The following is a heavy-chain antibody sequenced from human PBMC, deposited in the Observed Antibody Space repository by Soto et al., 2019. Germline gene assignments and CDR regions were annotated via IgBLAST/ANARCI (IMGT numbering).Heavy chain of an antibody. CDR1: GFTFSSYW. CDR2: IKQDGSEK. V-gene: IGHV3-7*01. Sequence: GGSLRLSCAASGFTFSSYWMSWVRQAPGKGLEWVANIKQDGSEKYYVNSVKGRFTISRDNAKNSLYLQMNSLRAEDTAVYYCARDYRQDADFWSGYYYYYYMDVWGKGTTVTVSS. J-gene: IGHJ6*03. D-gene: IGHD3-3*01. CDR3: ARDYRQDADFWSGYYYYYYMDV.